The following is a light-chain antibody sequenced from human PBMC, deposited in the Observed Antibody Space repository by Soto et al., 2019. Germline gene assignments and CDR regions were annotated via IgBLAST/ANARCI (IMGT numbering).Light chain of an antibody. J-gene: IGKJ3*01. CDR3: QQRSNWPPFT. V-gene: IGKV3-11*01. CDR1: QSISSY. Sequence: EIVLTQSPATLSLSPGERATLSCRASQSISSYLAWYQQKPGQAPRLLIYDVSNRAPGIPARFSGSGSGTDFTLTISSLEPEDFAVYYSQQRSNWPPFTFGPGTKVDI. CDR2: DVS.